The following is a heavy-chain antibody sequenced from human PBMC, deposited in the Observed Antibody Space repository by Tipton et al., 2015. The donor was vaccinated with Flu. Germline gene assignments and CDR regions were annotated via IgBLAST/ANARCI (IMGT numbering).Heavy chain of an antibody. Sequence: GLVKPSGTLSLTCAVSGGSFSSSNWWSWVRQPPGKGLEWIGEISHSGSTNYNPSLKSRVTISVDKSKNQFSLKLSSVTAADTAVYYCARGGDSSGYYRGIDYWGQGTLVTVSS. CDR3: ARGGDSSGYYRGIDY. V-gene: IGHV4-4*02. J-gene: IGHJ4*02. CDR1: GGSFSSSNW. CDR2: ISHSGST. D-gene: IGHD3-22*01.